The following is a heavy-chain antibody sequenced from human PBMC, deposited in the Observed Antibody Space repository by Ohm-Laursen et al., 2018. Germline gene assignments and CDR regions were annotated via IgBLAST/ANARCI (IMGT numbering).Heavy chain of an antibody. CDR3: ARGRDYSSSSPLLDN. J-gene: IGHJ4*02. Sequence: SDTLSLTCAVYGGSFSGYYWNWIRQTPGKGLEWIGEINHSGSTNYNPSLDSRVTISVDTSKNQFSLKLSSVTAADTAMYYCARGRDYSSSSPLLDNWGQGTLVTVSS. CDR1: GGSFSGYY. CDR2: INHSGST. D-gene: IGHD6-6*01. V-gene: IGHV4-34*01.